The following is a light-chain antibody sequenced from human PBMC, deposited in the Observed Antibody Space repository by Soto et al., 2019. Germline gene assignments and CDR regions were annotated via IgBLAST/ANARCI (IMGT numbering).Light chain of an antibody. CDR1: QSVSSN. CDR3: QQYNNWPLT. J-gene: IGKJ4*01. CDR2: GAS. V-gene: IGKV3-15*01. Sequence: EIVLTQSPATLSLSPGERATLSCRASQSVSSNLAWYQQKPGQAPRLLIYGASTRATGIPARFSGSRSGTEFTLTISSLQSEDFAVYPCQQYNNWPLTFGGGTKVDIK.